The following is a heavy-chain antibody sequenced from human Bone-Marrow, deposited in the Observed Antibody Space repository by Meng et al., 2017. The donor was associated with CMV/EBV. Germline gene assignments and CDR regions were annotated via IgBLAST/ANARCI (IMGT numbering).Heavy chain of an antibody. CDR3: AKEIQLKPVDY. CDR1: GFSFSTSG. Sequence: GESLKISCAASGFSFSTSGMHWVRQAPGKGLEWVSFIRYDGGEKHYADSVKGRFAVSRDNSENTMFLQMSSLRVDDTAVYYCAKEIQLKPVDYWGQGTLVTVPS. CDR2: IRYDGGEK. J-gene: IGHJ4*02. V-gene: IGHV3-30*02.